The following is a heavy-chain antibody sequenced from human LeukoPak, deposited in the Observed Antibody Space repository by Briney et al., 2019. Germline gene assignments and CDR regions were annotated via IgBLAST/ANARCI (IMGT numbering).Heavy chain of an antibody. CDR3: TSDFQTLWFGESQFDY. CDR1: GGSISSYY. D-gene: IGHD3-10*01. Sequence: SETLSLTCTVSGGSISSYYWSWIRQPAGKGLEWIGRIYTSGSTNYNPSLKSRVTMSVDTSKNQFSLKLSSVTAADTAVYYCTSDFQTLWFGESQFDYWGQGTLVTVSS. V-gene: IGHV4-4*07. J-gene: IGHJ4*02. CDR2: IYTSGST.